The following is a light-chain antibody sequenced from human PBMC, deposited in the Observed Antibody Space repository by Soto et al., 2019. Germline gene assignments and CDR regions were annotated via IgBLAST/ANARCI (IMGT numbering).Light chain of an antibody. CDR3: QQSSSGPFT. J-gene: IGKJ2*01. CDR2: SVS. Sequence: DIQMTQSPDSLSASVGDRVTITCRASQSISTYLHWYQQKPGKAPKLLVHSVSNLQSGVPSRFTGSGSGTDFTLTISSLQPEDFATYFCQQSSSGPFTFGQGTKLEI. V-gene: IGKV1-39*01. CDR1: QSISTY.